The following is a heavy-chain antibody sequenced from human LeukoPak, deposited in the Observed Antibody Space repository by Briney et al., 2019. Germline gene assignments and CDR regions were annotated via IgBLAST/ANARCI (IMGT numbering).Heavy chain of an antibody. CDR2: ISSGGSSI. CDR1: GFTFSSYS. Sequence: GGSLRLSCAASGFTFSSYSMNWVRQAPGKGLEWVSYISSGGSSIYYADSVKGRFTISRDNAKNSLYLQMNSLRAEDTAVYYCARLATEGTFDYWGQGTLVTVSS. D-gene: IGHD1-1*01. J-gene: IGHJ4*02. CDR3: ARLATEGTFDY. V-gene: IGHV3-48*01.